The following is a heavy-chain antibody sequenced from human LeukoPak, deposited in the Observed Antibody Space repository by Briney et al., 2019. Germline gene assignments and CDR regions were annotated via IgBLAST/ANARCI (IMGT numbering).Heavy chain of an antibody. CDR2: IHHSGGT. CDR3: ARHNGWAFDV. CDR1: GGSFSGW. J-gene: IGHJ3*01. D-gene: IGHD2-15*01. V-gene: IGHV4-34*01. Sequence: SETLSLTCAVYGGSFSGWWSWIRQPPGKGLEWIGEIHHSGGTKYNPSLRSLDTISVDTSKRQISLKMTSVTAADTAIYYCARHNGWAFDVWGQGTVVTVSS.